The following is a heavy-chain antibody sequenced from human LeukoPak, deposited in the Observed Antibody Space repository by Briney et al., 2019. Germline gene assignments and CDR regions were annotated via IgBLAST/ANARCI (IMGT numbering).Heavy chain of an antibody. V-gene: IGHV3-48*03. Sequence: GGSLRLSCAASGFTFDDYGMTWVRQSPGKGLEWVSYISSSGSTIYYADSVKGRFTISRDNARNSLYLQMNSLRAEDTAVYYCARDNYDSSGPYYFDYWGQGTLVTVSS. CDR2: ISSSGSTI. CDR1: GFTFDDYG. D-gene: IGHD3-22*01. CDR3: ARDNYDSSGPYYFDY. J-gene: IGHJ4*02.